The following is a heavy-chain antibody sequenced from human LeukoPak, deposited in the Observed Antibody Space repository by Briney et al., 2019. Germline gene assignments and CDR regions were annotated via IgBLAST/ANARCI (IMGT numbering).Heavy chain of an antibody. CDR1: GFTFSSYG. V-gene: IGHV3-23*01. CDR2: ITGSGDST. D-gene: IGHD4-23*01. CDR3: AAVTPPDY. Sequence: PGGSLRLSCAASGFTFSSYGMHWVRQAPGKGLEWVSAITGSGDSTYYADSVRGRFTISRDNSKNTLFLQMNTLRAEDTAVYYCAAVTPPDYWGQGTLVTVSS. J-gene: IGHJ4*02.